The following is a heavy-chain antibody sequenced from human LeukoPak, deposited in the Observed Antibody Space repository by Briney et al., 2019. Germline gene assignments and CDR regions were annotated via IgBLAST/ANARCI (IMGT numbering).Heavy chain of an antibody. CDR2: IYYSGST. J-gene: IGHJ4*02. V-gene: IGHV4-39*01. Sequence: SETLSLTCTVSGGSISSSSYYWGWIRQPPGKGLEWIGSIYYSGSTYYNPSLKSRVTISVDTSKNQFSLKLSSVTAADTAVYYCTRATPTWGYYFDYWGQGTLVTVSS. CDR3: TRATPTWGYYFDY. CDR1: GGSISSSSYY. D-gene: IGHD1-26*01.